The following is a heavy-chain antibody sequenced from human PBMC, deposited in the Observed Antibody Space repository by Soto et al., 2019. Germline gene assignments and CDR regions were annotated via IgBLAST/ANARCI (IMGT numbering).Heavy chain of an antibody. CDR1: GFTFSSYS. CDR2: ISSSSSTI. CDR3: ARIIAARTYYYYYMDV. Sequence: EVQLVESGGGLVQPGGSLRLSCAASGFTFSSYSMNWVRQAPGKGLEWVSYISSSSSTIYYADSVKGRFTISRDNAKKSLYLQMNSLRAEDTAVYYCARIIAARTYYYYYMDVWGKGTTVTVSS. J-gene: IGHJ6*03. D-gene: IGHD6-6*01. V-gene: IGHV3-48*01.